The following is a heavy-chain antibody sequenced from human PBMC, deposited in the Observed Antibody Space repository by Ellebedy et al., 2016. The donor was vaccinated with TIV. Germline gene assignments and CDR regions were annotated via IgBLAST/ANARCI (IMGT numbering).Heavy chain of an antibody. CDR3: ARRGPGGFVDY. J-gene: IGHJ4*02. D-gene: IGHD2-8*02. V-gene: IGHV5-51*01. CDR2: IYPADSET. Sequence: GGSLRLXXKGSGYNFATYLIGWVRQMPGKGLEWMGTIYPADSETTCSPSFQGQVTISADTSIRIAYLQWRTLKASDTAIYYCARRGPGGFVDYWGQGTLVTVSS. CDR1: GYNFATYL.